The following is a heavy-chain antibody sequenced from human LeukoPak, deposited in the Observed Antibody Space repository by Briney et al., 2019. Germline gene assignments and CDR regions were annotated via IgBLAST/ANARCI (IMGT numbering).Heavy chain of an antibody. D-gene: IGHD6-13*01. V-gene: IGHV3-23*01. Sequence: GGSLSLSCAASGFTFNTYAMSWVRQAPGKGLEWVSAISGGGATSYYADSVEGRFTISRDNSKNTLYLQMNSLRAEDTAIYYCAKDGSSGIAATADAFDIWGQGTMVTVFS. J-gene: IGHJ3*02. CDR1: GFTFNTYA. CDR2: ISGGGATS. CDR3: AKDGSSGIAATADAFDI.